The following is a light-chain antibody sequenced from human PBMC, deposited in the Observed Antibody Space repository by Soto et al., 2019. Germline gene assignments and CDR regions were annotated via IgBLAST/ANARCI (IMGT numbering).Light chain of an antibody. J-gene: IGKJ3*01. CDR3: QQYSNLLFT. CDR1: QDLSNY. CDR2: DAS. V-gene: IGKV1-33*01. Sequence: DIQMTQSPSSLSASVGDRVTITCQASQDLSNYLNWYQQKPGKAPKLLIYDASNLETGVPSRFSGSGSATYFTFTISILQPEDSATYYYQQYSNLLFTFGPGTKVDIK.